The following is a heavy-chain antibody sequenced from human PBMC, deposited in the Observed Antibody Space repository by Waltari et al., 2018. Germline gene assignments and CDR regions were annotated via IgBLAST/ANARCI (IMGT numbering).Heavy chain of an antibody. J-gene: IGHJ4*02. D-gene: IGHD6-19*01. CDR1: GGSISSYY. CDR2: IYYSGST. Sequence: QVQLQESGPGLVKPSETLSLTCTVSGGSISSYYWSWIRQPPGKGLEWIGYIYYSGSTNSTPSLKSRVTLSVDTSKNQFSLKLSSVTAADTAVYDCARGGVGQWLVKDYWGQGTLVTVSS. V-gene: IGHV4-59*01. CDR3: ARGGVGQWLVKDY.